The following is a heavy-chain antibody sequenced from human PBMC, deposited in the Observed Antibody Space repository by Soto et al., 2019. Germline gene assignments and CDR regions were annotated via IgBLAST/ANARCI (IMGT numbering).Heavy chain of an antibody. CDR1: GFTFRNYA. D-gene: IGHD2-2*01. Sequence: EVQLLDSGGALVQPGGSLRLSCAASGFTFRNYAMSWVRQAPGKGLEWVSRISGNGGDINYADSVKGRFTISRDNSKNTLYLQMNSLRAEDTAVYYCAKRGDIVEVSRTFVGYGMDVWGQGTTVTVSS. CDR3: AKRGDIVEVSRTFVGYGMDV. J-gene: IGHJ6*02. CDR2: ISGNGGDI. V-gene: IGHV3-23*01.